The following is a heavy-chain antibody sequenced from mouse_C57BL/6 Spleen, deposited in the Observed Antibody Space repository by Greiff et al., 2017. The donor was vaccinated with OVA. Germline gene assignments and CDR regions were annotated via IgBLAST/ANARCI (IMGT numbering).Heavy chain of an antibody. Sequence: QVQLQQSGTELVKPGASVKLSCKASGYTFTSYWMHWVKQRPGQGLEWIGNINPSNGGTNYNEKFKSKATLTVDKSSSTAYMQLSSLTSEDSAVYYCARSHYYDGGYYYAMDYWGQGTSVTVSS. D-gene: IGHD1-1*02. CDR2: INPSNGGT. J-gene: IGHJ4*01. CDR3: ARSHYYDGGYYYAMDY. V-gene: IGHV1-53*01. CDR1: GYTFTSYW.